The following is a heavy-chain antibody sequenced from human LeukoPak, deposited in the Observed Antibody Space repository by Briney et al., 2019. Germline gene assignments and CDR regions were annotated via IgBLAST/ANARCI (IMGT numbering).Heavy chain of an antibody. J-gene: IGHJ4*02. D-gene: IGHD5-12*01. Sequence: SVKVSCKASGGTFSSYAISWVRQAPGQGLEWMGGIIPIFGTANYAQKFRGRVTITTDESTSTAYMELSSLRSEDTAVYYCARGIGYSGYDAKVGAFDYWGQGTLVTVSS. V-gene: IGHV1-69*05. CDR2: IIPIFGTA. CDR3: ARGIGYSGYDAKVGAFDY. CDR1: GGTFSSYA.